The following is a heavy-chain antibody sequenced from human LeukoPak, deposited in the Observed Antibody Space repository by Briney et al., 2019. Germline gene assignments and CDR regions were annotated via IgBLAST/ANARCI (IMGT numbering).Heavy chain of an antibody. Sequence: SETLSLTCTVSGGSISSSSYYWGWIRQPPGKGLEWIGSIYYSGSTYYNPSLKSRVTISVDTSKNQFSLKLSSVTAADTAVYXXXXXXGIQLWSGVLYYFDYWGQGTLVTVSS. D-gene: IGHD5-18*01. CDR1: GGSISSSSYY. J-gene: IGHJ4*02. CDR2: IYYSGST. V-gene: IGHV4-39*01. CDR3: XXXXGIQLWSGVLYYFDY.